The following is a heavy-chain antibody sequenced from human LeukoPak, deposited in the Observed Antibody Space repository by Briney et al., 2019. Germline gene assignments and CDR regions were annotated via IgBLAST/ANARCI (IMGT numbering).Heavy chain of an antibody. D-gene: IGHD1-26*01. CDR3: ARGRGVGATALDY. J-gene: IGHJ4*02. CDR1: GFTFSSYS. V-gene: IGHV3-21*01. Sequence: GGSLRLSCAASGFTFSSYSMNCVRQAPGKGLEWVSSISSSSSYIKYADPVKGRFTISRDNAKNSLYLQMNSLRAEDTAVYYCARGRGVGATALDYWGQGTLVTVSS. CDR2: ISSSSSYI.